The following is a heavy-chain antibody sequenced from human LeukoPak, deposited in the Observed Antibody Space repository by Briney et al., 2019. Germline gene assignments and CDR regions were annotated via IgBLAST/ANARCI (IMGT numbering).Heavy chain of an antibody. D-gene: IGHD6-19*01. V-gene: IGHV4-38-2*01. CDR3: AGDTSAIAVAGTSN. J-gene: IGHJ1*01. CDR1: GSSISNSYY. CDR2: IYHSGST. Sequence: SETLSLTCAVSGSSISNSYYWVWIRPPPGKGLEWIGSIYHSGSTYYNPSLTSRVTISVDTSRNQFSLRLASVTAADTAVYYCAGDTSAIAVAGTSNWGQGTLVTVSS.